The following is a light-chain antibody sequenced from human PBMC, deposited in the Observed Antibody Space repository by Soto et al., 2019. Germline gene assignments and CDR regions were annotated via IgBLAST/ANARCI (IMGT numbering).Light chain of an antibody. CDR3: SSYTSSSSWV. CDR2: EVT. J-gene: IGLJ3*02. Sequence: QSALTQPASVSGSPGQSITISCTGTSSDVGAYSYVSWYQQHSGKAPKLIIYEVTNRPSGVSNRFSASKSGNTASLTIFGLQAEDEADYYCSSYTSSSSWVFGGGTKLTVL. CDR1: SSDVGAYSY. V-gene: IGLV2-14*01.